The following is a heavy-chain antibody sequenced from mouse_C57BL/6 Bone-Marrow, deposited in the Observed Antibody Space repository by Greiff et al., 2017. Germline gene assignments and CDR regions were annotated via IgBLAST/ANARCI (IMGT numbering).Heavy chain of an antibody. CDR2: FYPGSGSI. J-gene: IGHJ3*01. CDR1: GYTFTEYT. CDR3: ARHDYYSNCIWFAY. D-gene: IGHD2-5*01. V-gene: IGHV1-62-2*01. Sequence: VKPGASVKLSCKASGYTFTEYTIPWVKQRSGQGLGWIGGFYPGSGSIKYNENFKDKATLTADKSSSTLYMEFSSLTSEDSAVSFCARHDYYSNCIWFAYWGQGTLVTVSA.